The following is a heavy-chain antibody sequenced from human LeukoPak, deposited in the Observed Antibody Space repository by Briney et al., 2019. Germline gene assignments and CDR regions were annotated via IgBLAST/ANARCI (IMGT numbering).Heavy chain of an antibody. CDR1: GFTFAGYA. J-gene: IGHJ4*02. Sequence: PGGSLRLSCAASGFTFAGYAMSWVRQAPGKGLEWVSSISGSGYSTYYADSVKGRFTISRDNSKNTLYLQMNSLRAEDTAVYYCAKDSSGYYRPFDYWGQGTLVTVSS. CDR3: AKDSSGYYRPFDY. CDR2: ISGSGYST. V-gene: IGHV3-23*01. D-gene: IGHD3-22*01.